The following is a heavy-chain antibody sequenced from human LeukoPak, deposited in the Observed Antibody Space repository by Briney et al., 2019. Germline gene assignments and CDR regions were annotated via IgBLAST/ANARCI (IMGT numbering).Heavy chain of an antibody. CDR3: ARGYRAHQTFYSYHYFDS. CDR1: GGSFSGYY. CDR2: INHFGTT. V-gene: IGHV4-34*01. D-gene: IGHD5-18*01. J-gene: IGHJ4*02. Sequence: SETLSLTCAVYGGSFSGYYWNWIRQPPGKGLEWIGEINHFGTTNYNPSLKSRVTVSGDTSKKQFSLQANSVTAADTAMYYCARGYRAHQTFYSYHYFDSWGQGTVVTVSS.